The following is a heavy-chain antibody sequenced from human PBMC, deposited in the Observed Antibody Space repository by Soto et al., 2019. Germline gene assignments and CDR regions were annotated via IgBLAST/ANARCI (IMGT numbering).Heavy chain of an antibody. CDR2: IYYSGST. Sequence: SETLSLTCAVSGGSVNSGAYYWNWIRQTPGKGLEWIGYIYYSGSTNYKPSLESRVTILLDTSKNQFSLQLTSVTAVDTAVYYCARGGRFYGLGVWGQGTTVTVSS. V-gene: IGHV4-61*08. CDR3: ARGGRFYGLGV. CDR1: GGSVNSGAYY. J-gene: IGHJ6*02.